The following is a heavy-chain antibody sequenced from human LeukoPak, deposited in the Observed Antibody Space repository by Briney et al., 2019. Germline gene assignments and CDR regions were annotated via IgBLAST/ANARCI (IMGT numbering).Heavy chain of an antibody. CDR2: INAGNGNT. Sequence: ASVKVSCKASGYTFTSYAMHWVRQAPGQRLEWMGWINAGNGNTKYSQKFQGRVTMTTDTSTSTAYMELRSLRSDDTAVYYCARGSFKNYYDSSGQLDYWGQGTLVTVSS. J-gene: IGHJ4*02. CDR3: ARGSFKNYYDSSGQLDY. D-gene: IGHD3-22*01. CDR1: GYTFTSYA. V-gene: IGHV1-3*01.